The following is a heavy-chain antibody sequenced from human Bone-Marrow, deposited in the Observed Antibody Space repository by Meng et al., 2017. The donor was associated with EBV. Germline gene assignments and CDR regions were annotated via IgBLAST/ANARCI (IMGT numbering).Heavy chain of an antibody. D-gene: IGHD3-10*01. CDR1: GGSFRSDA. J-gene: IGHJ4*02. CDR3: ASESGRGFTPDY. V-gene: IGHV1-69*01. Sequence: QVRLVQVGAEVKKPGSSVKVSCKTSGGSFRSDAISWVRQAPGQGLEWMGGLIPMSDAPHYAQKFQGRVTITADESTSTHYMDLSGLRSEDTAVYYCASESGRGFTPDYWGQGTLVTVFS. CDR2: LIPMSDAP.